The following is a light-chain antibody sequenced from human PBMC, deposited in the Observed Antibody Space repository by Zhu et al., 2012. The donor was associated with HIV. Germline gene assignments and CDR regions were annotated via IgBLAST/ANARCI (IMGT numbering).Light chain of an antibody. CDR2: DAS. CDR1: HSLGND. Sequence: EIVMTQSPATLSVSPGERVTLSCRATHSLGNDLAWYQQKPGQAPRLLIYDASTRATGIPARFSGSGSGTEFTLTISSLQSEDFAVYYCQQYFTWPITFGQGTRLEIK. CDR3: QQYFTWPIT. V-gene: IGKV3-15*01. J-gene: IGKJ5*01.